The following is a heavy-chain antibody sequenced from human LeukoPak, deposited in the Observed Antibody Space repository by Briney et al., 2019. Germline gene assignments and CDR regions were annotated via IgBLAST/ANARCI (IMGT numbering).Heavy chain of an antibody. CDR2: ISLAGQT. CDR1: GGSISGTNW. V-gene: IGHV4-4*02. CDR3: SRESGAFCPFGY. D-gene: IGHD1-26*01. J-gene: IGHJ4*02. Sequence: SGTLSLTCGVSGGSISGTNWWRWVRQPPGQGLEWIGEISLAGQTNYNPSLNGRVTMSLDKSSNQLSLNLTSVTAADTATYYCSRESGAFCPFGYWGQGTLVIVSS.